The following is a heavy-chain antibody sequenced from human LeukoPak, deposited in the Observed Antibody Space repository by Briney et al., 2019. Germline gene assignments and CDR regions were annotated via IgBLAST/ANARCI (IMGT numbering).Heavy chain of an antibody. J-gene: IGHJ3*02. CDR1: GDSVSSNSAA. D-gene: IGHD6-19*01. V-gene: IGHV6-1*01. CDR2: TYYRSKWYN. CDR3: ARGAAVGFDTFDI. Sequence: SQTLSLTCVISGDSVSSNSAAWNWSRQSPSRGLDRLGRTYYRSKWYNDSAVSVKSRITINPDTSKHQFSLQLNSVTPEDTAVYYCARGAAVGFDTFDIRGQGTMVTVSS.